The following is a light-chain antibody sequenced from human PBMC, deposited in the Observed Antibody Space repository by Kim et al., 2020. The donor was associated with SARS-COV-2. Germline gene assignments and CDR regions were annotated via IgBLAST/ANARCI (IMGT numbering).Light chain of an antibody. V-gene: IGKV4-1*01. CDR1: QSILYSSNNKNY. CDR3: QQYFSSPYS. J-gene: IGKJ2*03. Sequence: RATINCKSSQSILYSSNNKNYLAWYQHKVGQPPKLLIFWASTRESGVPDRFSGSGSGTNFTLTSSSLQAEDVAVYYCQQYFSSPYSFGQGTKLEI. CDR2: WAS.